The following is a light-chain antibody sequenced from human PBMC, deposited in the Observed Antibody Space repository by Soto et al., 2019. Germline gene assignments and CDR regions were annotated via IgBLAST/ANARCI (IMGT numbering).Light chain of an antibody. Sequence: DIQMTQSPSTLSGSVGDRVTITCRASQTISSWLAWYQQKPGKAPKLLIYKASTLESGVSSRFSGSGSGTEFTLTISSLQPDDFAHYYCQQYNRYPYTFGQGTKLEIK. CDR1: QTISSW. V-gene: IGKV1-5*03. CDR2: KAS. J-gene: IGKJ2*01. CDR3: QQYNRYPYT.